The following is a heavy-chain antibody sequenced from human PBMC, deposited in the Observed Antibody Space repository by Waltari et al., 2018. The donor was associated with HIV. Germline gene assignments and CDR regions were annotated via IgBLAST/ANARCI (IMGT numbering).Heavy chain of an antibody. Sequence: EVQLVESGGGMVQPGGSLTVCCAASGFTFSASAIHWVRQASGKGLEWVGRIRSRGNRYATAYGASVKGRFTVSRDDSKNTAYLQMNNLKTEDTAVYYCTRALAYWGQGTLVTVSP. V-gene: IGHV3-73*02. CDR1: GFTFSASA. J-gene: IGHJ4*02. CDR2: IRSRGNRYAT. CDR3: TRALAY. D-gene: IGHD3-16*01.